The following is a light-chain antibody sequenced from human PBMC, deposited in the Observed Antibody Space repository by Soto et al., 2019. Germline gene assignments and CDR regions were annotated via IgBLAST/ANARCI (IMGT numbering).Light chain of an antibody. Sequence: QSVLTQSSSASASLGSSVKLTCTLSSANSTYIIAWHQHQQGKAPRCLMKLEGSGSYNKGSGVPDRFSGSSSGADRYLTIAHLHFEDEADYYWATWDSNSRVFGGGTQLTVL. CDR3: ATWDSNSRV. CDR2: LEGSGSY. V-gene: IGLV4-60*02. CDR1: SANSTYI. J-gene: IGLJ3*02.